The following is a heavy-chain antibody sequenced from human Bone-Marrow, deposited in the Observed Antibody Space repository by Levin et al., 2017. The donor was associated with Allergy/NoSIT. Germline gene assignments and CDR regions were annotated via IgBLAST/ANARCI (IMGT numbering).Heavy chain of an antibody. CDR1: GYSYPNHW. CDR2: IFPADSDT. D-gene: IGHD3-10*02. Sequence: GESLKISCKSSGYSYPNHWIGWVRQVPGKGLEWMGTIFPADSDTRYSPSFQGQITISADMSISTAYLQCSSLKAADTAMYYCARLLVPDVRLHGGSNAFDFWGQGTLVTVS. V-gene: IGHV5-51*01. J-gene: IGHJ3*01. CDR3: ARLLVPDVRLHGGSNAFDF.